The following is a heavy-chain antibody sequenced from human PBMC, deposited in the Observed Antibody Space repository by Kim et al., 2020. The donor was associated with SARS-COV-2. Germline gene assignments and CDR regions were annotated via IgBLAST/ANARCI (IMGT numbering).Heavy chain of an antibody. CDR2: IWYDGSNK. CDR1: GFTFSSYG. CDR3: ARDSPYCSGGSCYAGGFDP. Sequence: GGSLRLSCAASGFTFSSYGMHWVRQAPGKGLEWVAVIWYDGSNKYYADSVKGRFTISRDNSKNTLYLQMNSLRAEDTAVYYCARDSPYCSGGSCYAGGFDPWGQGTLVTVSS. J-gene: IGHJ5*02. V-gene: IGHV3-33*01. D-gene: IGHD2-15*01.